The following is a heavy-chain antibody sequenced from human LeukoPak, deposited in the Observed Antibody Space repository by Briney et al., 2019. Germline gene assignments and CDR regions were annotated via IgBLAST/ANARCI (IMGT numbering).Heavy chain of an antibody. CDR1: GGSISSGSYY. Sequence: PSETLSLTCTVSGGSISSGSYYWSWIRQPAGKGLEWIGRIYTSGSTNYNPSLKSRVTISVDTSKNQFSLQLNSVTPEDSAVYYCAREGPGFEYWGQGTLVTVSS. J-gene: IGHJ4*02. CDR3: AREGPGFEY. CDR2: IYTSGST. V-gene: IGHV4-61*02.